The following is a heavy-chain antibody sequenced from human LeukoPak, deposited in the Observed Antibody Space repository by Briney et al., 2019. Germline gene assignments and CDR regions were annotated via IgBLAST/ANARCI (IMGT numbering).Heavy chain of an antibody. Sequence: GGSLRLSCAASGFTFSSYAMSWVRQAPGKGLEWVSAISDSGGSTYYADSVKGRFTISRDNSKNTLYLQMNSLRAEDTAVYYCAKYWYCSSTSCYAGDAFDIWGQGTMVTVSS. J-gene: IGHJ3*02. CDR2: ISDSGGST. D-gene: IGHD2-2*01. V-gene: IGHV3-23*01. CDR1: GFTFSSYA. CDR3: AKYWYCSSTSCYAGDAFDI.